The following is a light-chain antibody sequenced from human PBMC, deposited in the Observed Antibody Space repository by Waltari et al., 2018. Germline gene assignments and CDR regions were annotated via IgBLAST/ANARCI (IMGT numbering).Light chain of an antibody. CDR1: QSVSSN. J-gene: IGKJ1*01. CDR2: GAS. CDR3: QHYNNWPPWT. V-gene: IGKV3D-15*01. Sequence: EVVMTQSPATLSVSPGERATLSCRASQSVSSNLAWYQHKPGPAPRLLIYGASTRATGIPARFSGSGSGTEVTLTISSLQSEDFAVYYCQHYNNWPPWTFGQGTKVEIK.